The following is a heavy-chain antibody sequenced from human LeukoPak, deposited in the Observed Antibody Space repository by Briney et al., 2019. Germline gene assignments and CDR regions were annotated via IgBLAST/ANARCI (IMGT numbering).Heavy chain of an antibody. CDR2: IYYSGST. CDR1: GGSISSYY. D-gene: IGHD3-10*01. Sequence: PSETLSLTCTVSGGSISSYYWSWIRQPPGKGLEWIGYIYYSGSTNYNPSLKSRVTISVDTSKNQFSLKLSSVTAADTAVYYCARQKGGSGSYPHFDYWGQGTLVTVSS. V-gene: IGHV4-59*01. CDR3: ARQKGGSGSYPHFDY. J-gene: IGHJ4*02.